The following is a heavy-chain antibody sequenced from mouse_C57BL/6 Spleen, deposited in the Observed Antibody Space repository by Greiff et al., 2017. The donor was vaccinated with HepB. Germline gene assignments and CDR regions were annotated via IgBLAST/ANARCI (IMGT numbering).Heavy chain of an antibody. V-gene: IGHV1-61*01. CDR1: GYTFTSYW. CDR2: IYPSDSET. J-gene: IGHJ3*01. CDR3: ARDYYGPFAY. D-gene: IGHD1-1*01. Sequence: QVQLQQPGAELVRPGSSVKLSCKASGYTFTSYWMDWVKQRPGQVLEWIGNIYPSDSETHYNQKFKDKATLTVDKSSSTAYMQLSSLTSEDSAVYYCARDYYGPFAYWGQGTLVTVSA.